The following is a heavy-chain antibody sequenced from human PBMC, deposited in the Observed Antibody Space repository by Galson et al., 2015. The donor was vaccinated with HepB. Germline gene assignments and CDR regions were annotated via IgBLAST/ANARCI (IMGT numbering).Heavy chain of an antibody. Sequence: ETLSLTCTVSGGSISSYYWSWIRQPPGKGLEWIGYIYYSGSTNYNPSLKSRVTISVDTSKNQFSLKLSSVTAADTAVYYCARGLDYYDSSGYYAGFDAFDIWGQGTMVTVSS. V-gene: IGHV4-59*01. CDR2: IYYSGST. CDR3: ARGLDYYDSSGYYAGFDAFDI. J-gene: IGHJ3*02. CDR1: GGSISSYY. D-gene: IGHD3-22*01.